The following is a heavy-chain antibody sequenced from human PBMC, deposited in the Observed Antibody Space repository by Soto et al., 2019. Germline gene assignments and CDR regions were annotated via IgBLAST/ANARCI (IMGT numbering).Heavy chain of an antibody. D-gene: IGHD6-19*01. Sequence: GGSLRLSCAASGFPFSIYGMHLVRQAPGKGLEWVAVISYDGSNKYYADSVKGRFTISRDNSKNTLYLQMNSLRAEHTAVYYCAKGIEVDGTLFGFDYRGKVTKVTAXS. J-gene: IGHJ4*02. V-gene: IGHV3-30*18. CDR3: AKGIEVDGTLFGFDY. CDR1: GFPFSIYG. CDR2: ISYDGSNK.